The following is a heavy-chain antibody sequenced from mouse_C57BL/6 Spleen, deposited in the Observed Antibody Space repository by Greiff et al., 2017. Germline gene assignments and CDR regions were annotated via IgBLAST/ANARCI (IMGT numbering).Heavy chain of an antibody. V-gene: IGHV1-26*01. CDR1: GYTFTDYY. Sequence: VQLQQSGPELVKPGASVKISCKASGYTFTDYYMSWVQQSPGKSLEWIGAINPNNGCTCYNQRFKGKATLTVDKSSSTAYMELRSLTSEDSAVYYCARVTVVAPWDYWGQGTTLTVAS. CDR3: ARVTVVAPWDY. D-gene: IGHD1-1*01. CDR2: INPNNGCT. J-gene: IGHJ2*01.